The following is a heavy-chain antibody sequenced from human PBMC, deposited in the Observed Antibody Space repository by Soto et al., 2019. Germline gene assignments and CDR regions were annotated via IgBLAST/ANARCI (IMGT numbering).Heavy chain of an antibody. CDR2: IYSGGST. D-gene: IGHD3-22*01. J-gene: IGHJ1*01. Sequence: EVPLVESGGGLIQPGGSLRLSCAASGFTVSSNYMSWVRQAPGKGLEWVSVIYSGGSTYYADSVKGRFTISRDNSKNTLYLQMNSLRADDTAVYYCARDRVESGYPEYFQHWGQGTLVTVSS. CDR3: ARDRVESGYPEYFQH. V-gene: IGHV3-53*01. CDR1: GFTVSSNY.